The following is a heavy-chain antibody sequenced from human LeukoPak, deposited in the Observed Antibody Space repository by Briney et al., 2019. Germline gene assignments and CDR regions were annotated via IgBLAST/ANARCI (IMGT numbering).Heavy chain of an antibody. CDR3: TRARGSRYYFDY. CDR2: IRSKAYGGTT. CDR1: GFTFGDYA. J-gene: IGHJ4*02. V-gene: IGHV3-49*04. D-gene: IGHD2-15*01. Sequence: GGSLRLSCTASGFTFGDYAMSWVRQAPGKGLEWVGFIRSKAYGGTTEYAASVKGRFTISRDDSKSIAYLQMNSLKTEDTAVYYCTRARGSRYYFDYWGQGTLVTVSS.